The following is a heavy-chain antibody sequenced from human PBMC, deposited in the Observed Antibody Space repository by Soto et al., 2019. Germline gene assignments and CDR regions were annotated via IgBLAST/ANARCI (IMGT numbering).Heavy chain of an antibody. CDR3: AKDRERIATRSIDY. J-gene: IGHJ4*02. Sequence: EVQLLQSWGGLVQPGGSLRLSCAASGFTFSSYAMSWVRHAPGKGLEWVSGISGSGVSTYYADSVKGRFTISRDNSKSTLYLQMNSLRAEDTAVYYCAKDRERIATRSIDYWGQGTLVTVSS. CDR2: ISGSGVST. CDR1: GFTFSSYA. D-gene: IGHD6-6*01. V-gene: IGHV3-23*01.